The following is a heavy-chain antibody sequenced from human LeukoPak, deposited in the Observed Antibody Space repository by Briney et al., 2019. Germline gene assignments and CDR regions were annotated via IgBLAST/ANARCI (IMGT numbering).Heavy chain of an antibody. J-gene: IGHJ4*02. Sequence: SETLSLTCAVYGGSFSGYYWSWIRQPPGKGLEWIGETNHSGSTNYNPSLKSRVTISVDTSKNQFSLKLSSVTAADTAVYYCARHVGEGFDYWGQGTLVTVSS. CDR2: TNHSGST. CDR1: GGSFSGYY. D-gene: IGHD2-21*01. CDR3: ARHVGEGFDY. V-gene: IGHV4-34*01.